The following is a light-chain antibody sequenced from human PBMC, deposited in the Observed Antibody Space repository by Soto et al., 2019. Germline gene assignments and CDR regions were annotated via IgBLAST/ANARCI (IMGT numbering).Light chain of an antibody. V-gene: IGLV1-40*01. CDR1: SSNIGAGYD. CDR2: DNN. J-gene: IGLJ7*01. CDR3: QSYDSSLSGVV. Sequence: QSVLTQPPSVSGAPGQRVTISCTGSSSNIGAGYDVHWYQQLPGTAPKLLIYDNNNRPSGVPDRFSGSKSGTSASLVITGLQAEDEADYYCQSYDSSLSGVVFGGGTQLTVL.